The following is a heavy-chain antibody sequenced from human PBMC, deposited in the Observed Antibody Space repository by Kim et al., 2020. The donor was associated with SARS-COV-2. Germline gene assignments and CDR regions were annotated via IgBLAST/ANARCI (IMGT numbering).Heavy chain of an antibody. J-gene: IGHJ4*02. V-gene: IGHV3-21*01. D-gene: IGHD5-12*01. CDR1: GFTFSSYS. CDR3: AKYSGFQYYFDY. Sequence: GGSLRLSCVASGFTFSSYSMNWVRQAPGKGPEWVSSISSYSEDIFYADSVKGRFTISRDNAKNSLYLQMNSLGAEDTAMYYCAKYSGFQYYFDYWGQGTLVTVSS. CDR2: ISSYSEDI.